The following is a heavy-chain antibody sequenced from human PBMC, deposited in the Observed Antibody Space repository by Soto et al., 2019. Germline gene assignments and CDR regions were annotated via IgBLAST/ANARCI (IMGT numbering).Heavy chain of an antibody. CDR1: GFYFSSYC. J-gene: IGHJ5*02. V-gene: IGHV3-74*01. CDR3: ARDLRELPNTINWFDP. D-gene: IGHD1-26*01. CDR2: IKSDGSGT. Sequence: GGSLRVSCTASGFYFSSYCMHWVRHDPGKGPVWVSRIKSDGSGTYYADSVEGRFTISRDNAQNTLYLQMNSLRVEDTAVYYCARDLRELPNTINWFDPWGQGTLVTVSS.